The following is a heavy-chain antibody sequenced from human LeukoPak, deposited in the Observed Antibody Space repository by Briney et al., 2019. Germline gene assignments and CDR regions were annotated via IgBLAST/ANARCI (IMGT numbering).Heavy chain of an antibody. CDR1: GGSISSYY. J-gene: IGHJ6*02. CDR2: IYYSGST. V-gene: IGHV4-59*08. Sequence: SETLPLTCTVSGGSISSYYWSWIRQPPGKGLEWIGYIYYSGSTNYNPSLKSRVTISVDTSKNQFSLKLSSVTAADTVVYYCARQLTMVRGAPSYYGMDVWGQGTTVTVSS. CDR3: ARQLTMVRGAPSYYGMDV. D-gene: IGHD3-10*01.